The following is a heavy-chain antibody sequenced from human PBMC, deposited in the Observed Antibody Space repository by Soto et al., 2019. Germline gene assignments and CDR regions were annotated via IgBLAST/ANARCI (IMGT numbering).Heavy chain of an antibody. D-gene: IGHD3-10*01. CDR1: GFTFNNYA. J-gene: IGHJ5*02. V-gene: IGHV3-30-3*01. Sequence: QVQLVESGGGVVQAGRSLRLSCAASGFTFNNYAMHWVRQAPGKGLEWVAVISNDETFKYYADSVKGRFTISRDNSKNPLSHKMSSLRDEDPAVYYCARNRTGEPPGGWFAPWGQGTLVTVSS. CDR2: ISNDETFK. CDR3: ARNRTGEPPGGWFAP.